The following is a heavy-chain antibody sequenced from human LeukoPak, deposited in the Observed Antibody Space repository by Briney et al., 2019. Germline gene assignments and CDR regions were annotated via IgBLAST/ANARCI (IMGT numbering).Heavy chain of an antibody. CDR1: GSSFTSYW. J-gene: IGHJ5*02. CDR2: IYPGDSDT. Sequence: GASLQISCKGSGSSFTSYWIGGVRQLPGKGLEWMGIIYPGDSDTRYSPSFQGQVTISADKSISTAYLQWRSLKASDSAMYYCARLPRQGSSGLGWLDPWSQGTLVTVSS. V-gene: IGHV5-51*01. CDR3: ARLPRQGSSGLGWLDP. D-gene: IGHD3-22*01.